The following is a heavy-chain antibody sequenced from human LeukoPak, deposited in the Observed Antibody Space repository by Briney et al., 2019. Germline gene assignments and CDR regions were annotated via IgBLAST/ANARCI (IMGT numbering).Heavy chain of an antibody. CDR1: GGSISSGGYY. CDR3: ARDRRRSWGWSFDY. V-gene: IGHV4-31*03. J-gene: IGHJ4*02. CDR2: IYYSGST. Sequence: SQTLSLTCTVPGGSISSGGYYWSWIRQHPGKGLEWIGYIYYSGSTYYNPSLKSRVTISVDTSKNQFSLKLSSVTAADTAVYYCARDRRRSWGWSFDYWGQGTLVTVSS. D-gene: IGHD3-16*01.